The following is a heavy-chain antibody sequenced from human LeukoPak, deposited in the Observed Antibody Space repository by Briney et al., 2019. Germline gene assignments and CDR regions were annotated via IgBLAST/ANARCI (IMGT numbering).Heavy chain of an antibody. V-gene: IGHV3-30*18. J-gene: IGHJ4*02. CDR1: GFTFSSYG. D-gene: IGHD4-17*01. CDR2: ISYDGSNE. CDR3: ANDYGDYIFDY. Sequence: GGSLRLSCAASGFTFSSYGMHWVRQAPGKGLEWVAVISYDGSNEYYADSVKGRFTISRDNSKNTLYLQMNSLRAEDTAVYYCANDYGDYIFDYWGQGTLVTVSS.